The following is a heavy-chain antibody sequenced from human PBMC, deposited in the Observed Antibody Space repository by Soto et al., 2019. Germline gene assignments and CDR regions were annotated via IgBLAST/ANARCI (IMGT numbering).Heavy chain of an antibody. Sequence: PGGSLRLSCAASGFSFSSSGMHWVRQAPGKGLEWVADIFYDGSKIHYADSVKGRFTISRDNSKNTVHLQMNSLRPEDTAVYYCAKDMTGPYDYWGQGTLVTVTS. CDR1: GFSFSSSG. CDR2: IFYDGSKI. J-gene: IGHJ4*02. V-gene: IGHV3-30*18. D-gene: IGHD3-9*01. CDR3: AKDMTGPYDY.